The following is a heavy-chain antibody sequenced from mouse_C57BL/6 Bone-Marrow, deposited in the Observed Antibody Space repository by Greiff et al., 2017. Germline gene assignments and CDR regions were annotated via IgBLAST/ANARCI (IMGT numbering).Heavy chain of an antibody. D-gene: IGHD2-5*01. CDR3: TRRAYYSKGAWFAY. J-gene: IGHJ3*01. CDR1: GYTFTDYE. Sequence: QVQLQQSGAELVRPGASVTLSCKASGYTFTDYEMHWVKQTPVHGLEWIGAIDPETGGTAYNQKFKGKARLTADKSSSTAYMELRSLTSEDSAVYYCTRRAYYSKGAWFAYWGQGTLVTVSA. CDR2: IDPETGGT. V-gene: IGHV1-15*01.